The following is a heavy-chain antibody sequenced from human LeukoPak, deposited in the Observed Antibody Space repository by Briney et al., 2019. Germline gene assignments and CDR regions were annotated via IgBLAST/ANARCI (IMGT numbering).Heavy chain of an antibody. V-gene: IGHV1-69*05. CDR2: IIPIFGTA. CDR1: GGTFSSYA. CDR3: ARGYCSGGSCYGYRNWFDP. J-gene: IGHJ5*02. D-gene: IGHD2-15*01. Sequence: GASVKVSCKASGGTFSSYAISWVRQAPGQGLEWVGGIIPIFGTANYAQKFQGGVTITTDESTSTAYMELSSLRSEDTAVYYCARGYCSGGSCYGYRNWFDPWGQGTLVTVYS.